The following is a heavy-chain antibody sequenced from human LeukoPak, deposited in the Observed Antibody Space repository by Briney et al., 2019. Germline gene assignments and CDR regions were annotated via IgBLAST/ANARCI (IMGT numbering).Heavy chain of an antibody. CDR1: GGSISSSSYY. CDR2: IYYSGST. CDR3: ARQNRDYYDSSGYYV. J-gene: IGHJ4*02. Sequence: PSETLSLTCTVSGGSISSSSYYWGWLRQPPGKGLEWIGSIYYSGSTYYNPSLKSRVTISVDTSKNQFSLKLSSVTAADTAVYYCARQNRDYYDSSGYYVWGQGTLVTVSS. V-gene: IGHV4-39*01. D-gene: IGHD3-22*01.